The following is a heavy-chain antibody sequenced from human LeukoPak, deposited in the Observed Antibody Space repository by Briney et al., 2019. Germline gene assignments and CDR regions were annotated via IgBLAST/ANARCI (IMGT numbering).Heavy chain of an antibody. J-gene: IGHJ4*02. CDR3: ARVGRITMVRGVLYYFDY. D-gene: IGHD3-10*01. V-gene: IGHV4-34*01. CDR2: INHSGST. CDR1: GGSFGGYY. Sequence: SETLSLTCAVYGGSFGGYYWSWIRQPPGKGLEWIGEINHSGSTNYNPSLKSRVTISVDTSKNQFSLKLSSVTAADTAVYCCARVGRITMVRGVLYYFDYWGQGTLVTVSS.